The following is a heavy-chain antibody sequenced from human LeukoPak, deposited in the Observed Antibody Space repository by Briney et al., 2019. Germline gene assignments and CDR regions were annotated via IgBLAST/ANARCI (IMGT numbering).Heavy chain of an antibody. CDR2: ISAYNGNT. V-gene: IGHV1-18*01. CDR3: ARDAATLVVITRVKDY. J-gene: IGHJ4*02. CDR1: GYTFTSYG. Sequence: ASVKASCKASGYTFTSYGISWVRQAPGQGLEWMGWISAYNGNTNYAQKLQGRVTMTTDTSTSTAYMELRSLRSDDTAVYYCARDAATLVVITRVKDYWGQGTLVTVSS. D-gene: IGHD3-22*01.